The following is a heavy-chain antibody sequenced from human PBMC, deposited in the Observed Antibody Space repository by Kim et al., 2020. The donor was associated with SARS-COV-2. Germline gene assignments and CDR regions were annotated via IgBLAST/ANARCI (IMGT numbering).Heavy chain of an antibody. CDR3: AREWRLGERRNFDF. CDR1: GFSVSNSY. CDR2: IYRDGGT. D-gene: IGHD3-10*01. J-gene: IGHJ4*02. V-gene: IGHV3-66*01. Sequence: LSLTCAASGFSVSNSYMNWVRQAPGKGLEWVSVIYRDGGTYYADSVKGRFTTSRDNSKNTLYLQMNSLRAEDTAVYYCAREWRLGERRNFDFWGRG.